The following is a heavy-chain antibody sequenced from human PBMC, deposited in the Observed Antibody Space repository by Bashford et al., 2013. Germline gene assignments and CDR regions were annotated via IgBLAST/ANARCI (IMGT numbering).Heavy chain of an antibody. Sequence: GGSLRLSCVASGLIYEDYRMHWVRQAPGKDLEWVSGISWNSDSIGYADSVRGRFTISRDNAKNSLYLEMNSLRTEDTALYYCVKDLGSRTAAGGYWGQGTLVTVSS. D-gene: IGHD6-13*01. V-gene: IGHV3-9*01. CDR3: VKDLGSRTAAGGY. CDR2: ISWNSDSI. J-gene: IGHJ4*02. CDR1: GLIYEDYR.